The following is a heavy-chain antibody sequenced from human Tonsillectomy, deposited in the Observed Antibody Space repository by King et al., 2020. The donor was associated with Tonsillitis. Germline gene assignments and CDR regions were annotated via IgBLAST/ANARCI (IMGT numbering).Heavy chain of an antibody. CDR3: AKDRFDFWSALGY. J-gene: IGHJ4*02. D-gene: IGHD3-3*01. Sequence: VQLVESGGGVVQPGRSLRVSFAASGFTFSDYGMHWVRQAPGKGLEWVAVISFDGSKKYYLDFVKGRFTISRDNSKNTVYLQMNSLRAEDTAMYHCAKDRFDFWSALGYWGRGTLVTVSS. CDR1: GFTFSDYG. V-gene: IGHV3-30*18. CDR2: ISFDGSKK.